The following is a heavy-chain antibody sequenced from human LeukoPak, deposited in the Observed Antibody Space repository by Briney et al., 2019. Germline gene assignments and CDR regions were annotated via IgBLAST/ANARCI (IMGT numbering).Heavy chain of an antibody. Sequence: PGGSLRLSCAASGFTFSSYWMHWVRHAPGKGLVWVSRINSDGSSTSYADSVKGRFTISRDNAKNTLYLQMNSLRAEDTAVYYCAREGQEIPYFDYWGQGTLVTVSS. J-gene: IGHJ4*02. V-gene: IGHV3-74*01. CDR1: GFTFSSYW. D-gene: IGHD2-2*02. CDR3: AREGQEIPYFDY. CDR2: INSDGSST.